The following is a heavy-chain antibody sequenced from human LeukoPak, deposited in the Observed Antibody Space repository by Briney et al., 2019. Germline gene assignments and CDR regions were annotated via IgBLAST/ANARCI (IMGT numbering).Heavy chain of an antibody. J-gene: IGHJ5*02. CDR2: IYHSGST. CDR3: VLNWFDP. D-gene: IGHD1-26*01. Sequence: SETLSLTCTVSGYSISSGYYWGWIRQPPGKGLEWIGSIYHSGSTYYNPSLKSRVTISVDTSKNQFSLKLNSVTAADAAVYYCVLNWFDPWGQGTLVTVSS. CDR1: GYSISSGYY. V-gene: IGHV4-38-2*02.